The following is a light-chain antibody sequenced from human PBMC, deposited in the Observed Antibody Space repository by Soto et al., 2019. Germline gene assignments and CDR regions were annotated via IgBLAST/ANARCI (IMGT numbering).Light chain of an antibody. CDR1: SSDVGRYSY. V-gene: IGLV2-11*01. Sequence: QSALTRPRSVSGSPGQSVSISCTGTSSDVGRYSYVSWYQQHPGKAPKLMIYDVSERPSGVPDRFSGSKSGNTASLTISGLQAEDEADYYCCSYAGSYTYVFGTGTKVTVL. J-gene: IGLJ1*01. CDR3: CSYAGSYTYV. CDR2: DVS.